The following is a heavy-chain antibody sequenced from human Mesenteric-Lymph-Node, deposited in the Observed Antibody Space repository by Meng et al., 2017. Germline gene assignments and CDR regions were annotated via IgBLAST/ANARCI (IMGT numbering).Heavy chain of an antibody. Sequence: GESLKISCAASGLTFSNYGLSWVRQAPGKGLEWVSLISGSGDSTYYADSVKGRFTISRDNSKNMLYLQMNSLRAEDTAVYYCATGYGYFDYWGQGALVTVSS. D-gene: IGHD4-17*01. V-gene: IGHV3-23*01. CDR3: ATGYGYFDY. CDR2: ISGSGDST. J-gene: IGHJ4*02. CDR1: GLTFSNYG.